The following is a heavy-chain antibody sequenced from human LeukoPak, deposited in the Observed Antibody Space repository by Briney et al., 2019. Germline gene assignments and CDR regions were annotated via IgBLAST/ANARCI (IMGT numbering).Heavy chain of an antibody. V-gene: IGHV1-2*02. Sequence: SEKVSCKASGYTFNGYYIHREPKAPGQALKSLGWINPDSGGTNYPQKFPARVTRTRDTSISTAYVELGRLRTDDTAVYYCARAYGPTMMITLVYYYYMDVWCKGTLVTDSS. CDR1: GYTFNGYY. D-gene: IGHD3-16*01. CDR3: ARAYGPTMMITLVYYYYMDV. CDR2: INPDSGGT. J-gene: IGHJ6*03.